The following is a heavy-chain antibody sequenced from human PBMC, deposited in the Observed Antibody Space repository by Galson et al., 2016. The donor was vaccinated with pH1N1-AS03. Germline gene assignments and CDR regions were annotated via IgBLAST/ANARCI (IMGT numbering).Heavy chain of an antibody. CDR3: ARDRTTVTETLLYDY. J-gene: IGHJ4*02. Sequence: SVKVSCKASGYTFSNYAFSWLRQTPGQGLERMGWISAHSGHASYAQAFQGRVPMTIDASTTTTYMELRSLTTDDTAVYFCARDRTTVTETLLYDYWGQGTLLTVSS. CDR2: ISAHSGHA. V-gene: IGHV1-18*01. CDR1: GYTFSNYA. D-gene: IGHD4-17*01.